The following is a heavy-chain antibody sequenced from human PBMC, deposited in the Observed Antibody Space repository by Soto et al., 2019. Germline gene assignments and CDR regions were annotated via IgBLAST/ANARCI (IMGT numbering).Heavy chain of an antibody. CDR1: GYTFTSYV. J-gene: IGHJ4*02. CDR2: MGTASGQA. D-gene: IGHD1-1*01. V-gene: IGHV1-8*02. CDR3: ARGVDAGTDY. Sequence: QVHLVQSGVAVKEPGASVKVSCKASGYTFTSYVINWVRQATGHGFEWMGGMGTASGQAVSAEEFQGRLTMNRDISTTTAYMELSSLRIEDTAVYYCARGVDAGTDYWGQGTLVTVSS.